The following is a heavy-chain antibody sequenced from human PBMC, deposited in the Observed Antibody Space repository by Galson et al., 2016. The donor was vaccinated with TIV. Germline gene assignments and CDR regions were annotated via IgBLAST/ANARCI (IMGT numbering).Heavy chain of an antibody. CDR1: GGSISSGAYH. D-gene: IGHD1-26*01. Sequence: TLSLTCNVSGGSISSGAYHWSWIRQHPGKALEWIGNIYDSGSTHYNPSLQSQATISVDTSQNHFSLKLTSVTAADTAVYYCARWAESGSYYDYFQHWGQGTLVTVSS. CDR2: IYDSGST. V-gene: IGHV4-31*01. CDR3: ARWAESGSYYDYFQH. J-gene: IGHJ1*01.